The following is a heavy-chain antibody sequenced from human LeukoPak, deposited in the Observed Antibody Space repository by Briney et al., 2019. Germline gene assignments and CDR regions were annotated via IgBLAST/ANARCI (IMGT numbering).Heavy chain of an antibody. D-gene: IGHD1-7*01. CDR3: ARDSAGVTGTTEGWFDP. J-gene: IGHJ5*02. V-gene: IGHV4-39*07. CDR1: GDSLMSSPYY. Sequence: SETLSLTCTVSGDSLMSSPYYWGWIRQPPGKGLEWIGSVYYTGSTYYNPSLKSRVTISVDTSKNQISLKLRSVNAADTAVYYCARDSAGVTGTTEGWFDPWGQGTLVTVSS. CDR2: VYYTGST.